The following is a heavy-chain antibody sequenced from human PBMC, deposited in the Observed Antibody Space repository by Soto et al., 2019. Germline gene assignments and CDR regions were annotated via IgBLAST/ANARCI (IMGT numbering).Heavy chain of an antibody. CDR3: ARLNADIAVAAGRIDY. Sequence: SETLSLTCTVSGGSISSSSYYWGWIRQPPGKGLEWIGSIYYSGSTYYNPSLKSRVTISVDTSKNQFSLKLSSVTAADTAVYYCARLNADIAVAAGRIDYWGQGTLVTVSS. CDR2: IYYSGST. V-gene: IGHV4-39*01. CDR1: GGSISSSSYY. J-gene: IGHJ4*02. D-gene: IGHD6-19*01.